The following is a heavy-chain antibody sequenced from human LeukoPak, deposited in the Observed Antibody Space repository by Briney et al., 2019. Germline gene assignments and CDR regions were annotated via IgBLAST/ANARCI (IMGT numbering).Heavy chain of an antibody. CDR1: GYTFTGYY. D-gene: IGHD3-22*01. J-gene: IGHJ6*02. CDR3: ARGYYDSGGYYYYYYGMDV. Sequence: ASVKVSCKASGYTFTGYYMHWVRQAPGQGLEWMGWINPNSGGTNYAQKFQGWVTLTRDTSISTAYMELSRLRSDDTAVYYCARGYYDSGGYYYYYYGMDVWGQGTTVTVSS. V-gene: IGHV1-2*04. CDR2: INPNSGGT.